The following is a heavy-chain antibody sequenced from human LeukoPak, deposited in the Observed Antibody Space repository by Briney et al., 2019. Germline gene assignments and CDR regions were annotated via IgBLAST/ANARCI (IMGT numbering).Heavy chain of an antibody. CDR1: GFTFSSYS. D-gene: IGHD6-13*01. V-gene: IGHV3-21*01. J-gene: IGHJ4*02. CDR2: ISSSSSYI. Sequence: PGGSLRLSCAASGFTFSSYSMNWVRQAPGKGLEWVSSISSSSSYIYYADSVKGRFTISRDNAKNLLYLQMNSLRAEDTAVYYCARDLSSSWYLAGGYYFDYWGQGTLVTVSS. CDR3: ARDLSSSWYLAGGYYFDY.